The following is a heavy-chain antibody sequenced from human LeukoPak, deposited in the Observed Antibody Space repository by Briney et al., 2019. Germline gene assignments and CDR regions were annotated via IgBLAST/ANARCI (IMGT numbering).Heavy chain of an antibody. CDR2: IYPGDSDT. Sequence: GESLKISCKGSGYNFTRYWIDWVRQMPGKGLEWMGIIYPGDSDTRYSPSFQGQVTISADKSISTAYLQWSSLKASDTAMYYFGGSRWGLYQLWGQGTLVTVSS. J-gene: IGHJ4*02. V-gene: IGHV5-51*01. CDR3: GGSRWGLYQL. CDR1: GYNFTRYW. D-gene: IGHD3-16*02.